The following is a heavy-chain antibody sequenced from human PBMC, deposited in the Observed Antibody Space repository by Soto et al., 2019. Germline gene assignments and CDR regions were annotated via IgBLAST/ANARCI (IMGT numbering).Heavy chain of an antibody. V-gene: IGHV3-23*01. CDR1: GFTFSSYA. J-gene: IGHJ4*02. CDR3: ARGSRYSIGWAFDY. Sequence: EVHLLESGGGLVQPGGSLRLSCAASGFTFSSYAMTWVRQAPGKGLEWVSTISGGGDSTYSADSVRGRFTVSRDNSKDTLSLQMNSLRAEDTAVYYCARGSRYSIGWAFDYWGQGTLVTVSS. D-gene: IGHD6-19*01. CDR2: ISGGGDST.